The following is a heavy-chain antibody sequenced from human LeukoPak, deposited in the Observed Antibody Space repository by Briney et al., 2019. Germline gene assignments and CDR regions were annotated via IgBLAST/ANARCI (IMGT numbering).Heavy chain of an antibody. V-gene: IGHV1-46*01. CDR1: GYTFTIYY. CDR2: INSSGGST. D-gene: IGHD3-22*01. Sequence: GASVKVSPKASGYTFTIYYIHCVRQAPRQGLGGMGIINSSGGSTTYSQKFQGRVTMTRDTSTSTGYIDLSSLRSEDTAVYYCARRLSSDYADYWGQGTLVTVSS. J-gene: IGHJ4*02. CDR3: ARRLSSDYADY.